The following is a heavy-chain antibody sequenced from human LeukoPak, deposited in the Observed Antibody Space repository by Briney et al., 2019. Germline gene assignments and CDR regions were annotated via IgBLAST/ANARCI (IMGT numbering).Heavy chain of an antibody. CDR1: GGSISSSNW. J-gene: IGHJ4*02. Sequence: SETLSLTCAVSGGSISSSNWWSWVRQPPGKGLEWIGRIYTSGSTNYNPSLKSRVTISVDTSKNQFSLKLSSVTAADTAVYYCAVTYYYGSGSYYNLVPLGYWGQGTLVTVSS. CDR3: AVTYYYGSGSYYNLVPLGY. CDR2: IYTSGST. D-gene: IGHD3-10*01. V-gene: IGHV4-4*02.